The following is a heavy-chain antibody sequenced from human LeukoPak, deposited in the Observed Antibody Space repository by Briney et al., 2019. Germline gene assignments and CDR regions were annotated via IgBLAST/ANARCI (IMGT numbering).Heavy chain of an antibody. CDR2: ISTYYGNT. J-gene: IGHJ6*03. D-gene: IGHD2-2*01. V-gene: IGHV1-18*01. Sequence: ASVKVSCKTSGYTFTSYGISWVRQAPGQWLEWMGWISTYYGNTNYAQKVQDRVTMTTDTSTSIAYMELRSLRSDDTAVYYCARDTYCSSTSCFPYYMDVWGTGTTVTVSS. CDR1: GYTFTSYG. CDR3: ARDTYCSSTSCFPYYMDV.